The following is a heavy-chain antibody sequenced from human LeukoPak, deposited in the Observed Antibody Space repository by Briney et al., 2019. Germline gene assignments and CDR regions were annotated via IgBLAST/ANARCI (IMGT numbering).Heavy chain of an antibody. V-gene: IGHV5-51*01. CDR2: IYPGDSDT. Sequence: GESLKISCKGSGYSFSSSWIGWVRQMPGKGLEWMGIIYPGDSDTRYSPSFQGQVTISADKSINTAYLQWSSLKASDTAMYYCAKLLYSDYDSASIKYFDLWGQGTLVTVSS. CDR3: AKLLYSDYDSASIKYFDL. D-gene: IGHD5-12*01. CDR1: GYSFSSSW. J-gene: IGHJ4*02.